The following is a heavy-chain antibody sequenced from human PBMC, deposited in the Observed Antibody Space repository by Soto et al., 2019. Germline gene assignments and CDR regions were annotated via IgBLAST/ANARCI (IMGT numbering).Heavy chain of an antibody. D-gene: IGHD3-3*01. CDR1: GFTVSNYW. Sequence: GGSLRLSCAASGFTVSNYWINWFRQSPLKGLVWVSHIKNDGTTSYADSVEGRFTVSRDDAKNSFYLQMNSLRADDTAVYYCAKDRGEEGLKFLEWFGGMDVWGHGTTVTVSS. CDR3: AKDRGEEGLKFLEWFGGMDV. V-gene: IGHV3-74*01. J-gene: IGHJ6*02. CDR2: IKNDGTT.